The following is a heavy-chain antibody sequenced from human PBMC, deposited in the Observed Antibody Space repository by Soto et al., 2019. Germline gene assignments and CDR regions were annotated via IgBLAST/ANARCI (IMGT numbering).Heavy chain of an antibody. V-gene: IGHV1-69*02. Sequence: QVQLVQSGAEVRKPGSSVKVSCKASGDTFSFYTINWVRQAPGLGLEWMGRVNPIVSMSNYAQKFQGRVTITADKSTNTAYMQRSSLRSEDTAIYYCAASYGSGYRAFDYWGQGALVTVSS. CDR3: AASYGSGYRAFDY. CDR1: GDTFSFYT. J-gene: IGHJ4*02. CDR2: VNPIVSMS. D-gene: IGHD3-10*01.